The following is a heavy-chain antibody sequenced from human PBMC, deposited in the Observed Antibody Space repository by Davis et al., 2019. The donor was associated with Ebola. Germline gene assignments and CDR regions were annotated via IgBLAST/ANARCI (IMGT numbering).Heavy chain of an antibody. CDR1: GFTFSSYA. V-gene: IGHV3-23*01. J-gene: IGHJ4*02. Sequence: GESLKISCAASGFTFSSYAMSWVRQAPGKGLEWVSAISGSGGSTYYADSVKGRFTISRDNSKNTLYLQMNSLRAEDTAVYYCAKDTAVYWGSFDYWGQGTLVTVSS. CDR2: ISGSGGST. CDR3: AKDTAVYWGSFDY. D-gene: IGHD7-27*01.